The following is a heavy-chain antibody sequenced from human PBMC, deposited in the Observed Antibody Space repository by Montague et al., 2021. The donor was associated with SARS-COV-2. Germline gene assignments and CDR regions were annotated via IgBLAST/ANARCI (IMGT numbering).Heavy chain of an antibody. CDR2: INHSGST. Sequence: SETLSLTCAVYGGSFSGYYWSWIRQPPGKGLEWIGEINHSGSTNYNPSLKSRVTISVDTSKNQFSLKLSSVTAADTAVYYCAKEGGDYSGEGYYFDHWGRGTLVTVSS. D-gene: IGHD2-15*01. V-gene: IGHV4-34*01. J-gene: IGHJ4*02. CDR3: AKEGGDYSGEGYYFDH. CDR1: GGSFSGYY.